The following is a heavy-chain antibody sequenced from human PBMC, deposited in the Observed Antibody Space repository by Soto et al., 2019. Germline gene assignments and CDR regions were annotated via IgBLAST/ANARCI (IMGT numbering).Heavy chain of an antibody. J-gene: IGHJ5*02. V-gene: IGHV3-73*01. CDR2: IRSQANDYAT. D-gene: IGHD6-13*01. Sequence: EVQLVESGGGLVQPGGSLKLSCAASGFSFRGSAMHWVRQASGKGLEWVGRIRSQANDYATAYAASVTGRFIISREDSKNTAYLHMNSLKTEDTAVYYCTRDTSNWDGFDPWGQGTLVTVSS. CDR1: GFSFRGSA. CDR3: TRDTSNWDGFDP.